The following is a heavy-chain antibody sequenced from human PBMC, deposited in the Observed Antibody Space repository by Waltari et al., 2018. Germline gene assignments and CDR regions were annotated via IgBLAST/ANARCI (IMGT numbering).Heavy chain of an antibody. D-gene: IGHD3-22*01. Sequence: QVQLQESGPGLVKPSETLSLTCTVSGGSISSYYWSWIRQPAGKGLEWIGRMYTSGSTNYKPSRKSRVTMSVDTSKNQFSLKLSSVTAADTAVYYCARDGDYYDSSGYPAFDIWGQGTMVTVSS. CDR3: ARDGDYYDSSGYPAFDI. CDR2: MYTSGST. CDR1: GGSISSYY. J-gene: IGHJ3*02. V-gene: IGHV4-4*07.